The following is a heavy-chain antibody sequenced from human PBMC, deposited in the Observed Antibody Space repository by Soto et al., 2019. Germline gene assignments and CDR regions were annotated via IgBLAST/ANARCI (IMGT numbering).Heavy chain of an antibody. D-gene: IGHD5-18*01. CDR3: AXDKVVQLWLRYYYGMDV. CDR1: GFTFSSYE. V-gene: IGHV3-48*03. J-gene: IGHJ6*02. CDR2: ISSSGSTI. Sequence: PGGSLRLSCAASGFTFSSYEMNWVRQAPGKGLEWVSYISSSGSTIYYADSVKGRFTISRDDAKNSLYLQMNSLRAEDTAVYYCAXDKVVQLWLRYYYGMDVWGQGTTVTVSS.